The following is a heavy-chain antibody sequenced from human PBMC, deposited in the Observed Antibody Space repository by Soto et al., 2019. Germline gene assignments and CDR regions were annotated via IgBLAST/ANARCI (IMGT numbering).Heavy chain of an antibody. J-gene: IGHJ6*03. Sequence: EVQLVESGGGLVQPGGSLRLSCAASGFTVSSNYMSWVRQAPGKGLEWVLVIYSGGSTYYADSVKGRFTISRDNSKNTLYLQMNSLRAEDTAVYYCASVVVPAAMLYYYYMDVWGKGTTVTVSS. D-gene: IGHD2-2*01. CDR2: IYSGGST. CDR1: GFTVSSNY. CDR3: ASVVVPAAMLYYYYMDV. V-gene: IGHV3-66*01.